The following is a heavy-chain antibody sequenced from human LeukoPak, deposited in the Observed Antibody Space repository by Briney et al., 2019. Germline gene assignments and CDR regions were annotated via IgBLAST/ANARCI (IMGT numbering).Heavy chain of an antibody. CDR3: AREQPYYDILTGYHPYFDY. V-gene: IGHV3-23*01. Sequence: QAGGSLRLSCATSGFTFSNYAMSWVRQAPGKGLEWVSAISSTGIATYYADSVKGRFTISRDNSKNTLYLQMNSLRAEDTAVYYCAREQPYYDILTGYHPYFDYWGQGTLVTVSS. CDR2: ISSTGIAT. CDR1: GFTFSNYA. D-gene: IGHD3-9*01. J-gene: IGHJ4*02.